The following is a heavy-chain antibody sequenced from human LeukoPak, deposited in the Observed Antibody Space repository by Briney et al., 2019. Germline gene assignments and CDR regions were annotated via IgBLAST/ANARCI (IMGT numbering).Heavy chain of an antibody. D-gene: IGHD3-10*01. CDR1: GDSISRYY. CDR3: ARGRAGGAFDI. V-gene: IGHV4-59*12. CDR2: IYYTGST. Sequence: SETLSLTCTVSGDSISRYYWSWIRQPPGKGLEWIGYIYYTGSTNYNPSLKSRVTISVDTSKNQFSLKLSSVTAADTAVYYCARGRAGGAFDIWGQGTMVTVSS. J-gene: IGHJ3*02.